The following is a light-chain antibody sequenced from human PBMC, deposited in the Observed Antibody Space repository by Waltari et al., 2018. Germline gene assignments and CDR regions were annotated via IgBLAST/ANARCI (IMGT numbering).Light chain of an antibody. CDR1: SSDVGGYDY. CDR3: SSYAGASTYV. CDR2: EVT. V-gene: IGLV2-8*01. Sequence: QSALTQPPSASGSPGQSVTISCPGTSSDVGGYDYVSWYQQTPDKAPNLMIDEVTKRPSVVPDRFSGSKSGNTASLTVSGLQAEDEADYYCSSYAGASTYVFGTGTKVTVL. J-gene: IGLJ1*01.